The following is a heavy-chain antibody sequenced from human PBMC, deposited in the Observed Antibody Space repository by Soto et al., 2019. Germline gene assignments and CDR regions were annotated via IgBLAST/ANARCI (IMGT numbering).Heavy chain of an antibody. D-gene: IGHD1-1*01. V-gene: IGHV4-59*01. J-gene: IGHJ6*02. Sequence: SETLSLTCTVSGGSISSYYWSWIRQPPGKGLEWIGYIYYSGSTNYNPSLKSRVTISVDTSKNQFSLKLSSVTAADTAVYYCARAGQRTGTTGPYYGMDVWGQGTTVTVSS. CDR1: GGSISSYY. CDR2: IYYSGST. CDR3: ARAGQRTGTTGPYYGMDV.